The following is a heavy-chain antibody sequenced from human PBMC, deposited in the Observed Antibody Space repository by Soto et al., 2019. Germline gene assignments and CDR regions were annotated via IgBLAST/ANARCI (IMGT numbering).Heavy chain of an antibody. Sequence: QVQVVQSGAEMKKPGSSVKVSCKTSGGTFSTAAISWVRQAPGQGLEWMGGIMLIFRTADYAQKFQGRVTLTAHESANTAYFELSSLSSEDSAVCDCARDNDRAQLGGNYYYIMEVGGQGTTVTVTS. J-gene: IGHJ6*02. CDR2: IMLIFRTA. CDR3: ARDNDRAQLGGNYYYIMEV. D-gene: IGHD1-1*01. V-gene: IGHV1-69*12. CDR1: GGTFSTAA.